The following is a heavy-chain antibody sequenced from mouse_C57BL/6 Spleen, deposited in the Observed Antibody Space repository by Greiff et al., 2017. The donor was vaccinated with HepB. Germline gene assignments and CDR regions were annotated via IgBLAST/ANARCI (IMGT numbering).Heavy chain of an antibody. D-gene: IGHD1-1*01. Sequence: EVQLVESGGGLVQPKGSLKLSCAASGFTFNTYAMHWVRQAPGKGLEWVARIRSKSSNYATYYADSVKDRFTISRDDSQSMLYLQMNNLKTEDTAMYYCVRSPDYYGSSYGYFDVWGTGTTVTVSS. J-gene: IGHJ1*03. CDR1: GFTFNTYA. CDR3: VRSPDYYGSSYGYFDV. V-gene: IGHV10-3*01. CDR2: IRSKSSNYAT.